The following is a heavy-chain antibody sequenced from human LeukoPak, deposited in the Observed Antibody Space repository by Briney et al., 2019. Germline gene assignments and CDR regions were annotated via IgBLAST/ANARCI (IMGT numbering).Heavy chain of an antibody. V-gene: IGHV3-30-3*01. J-gene: IGHJ5*02. CDR2: ISYDGSNK. CDR1: GFTFSGYA. Sequence: GGSLRLSCAASGFTFSGYAMHWVRQAPGKGLEWVAVISYDGSNKYYADSVKGRFTISRDNSKNTLYLQMNSLRAEDTAVYYCARARIAAAGWFDPWGQGTLVTVSS. D-gene: IGHD6-13*01. CDR3: ARARIAAAGWFDP.